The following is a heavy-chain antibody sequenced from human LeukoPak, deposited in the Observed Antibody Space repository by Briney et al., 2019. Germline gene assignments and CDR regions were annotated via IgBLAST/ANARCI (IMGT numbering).Heavy chain of an antibody. V-gene: IGHV3-21*01. Sequence: PGGSLRLSCAASAVTFNSYSMSWGRQAPGKGVEWGASITSTSVSTYYADSVKGRFTIPRDNAKTSLYLQMNSLRAEDTAVYYCARTYYDVLTSYNPYFDYWGQGTLVTVSS. CDR3: ARTYYDVLTSYNPYFDY. J-gene: IGHJ4*02. D-gene: IGHD3-9*01. CDR2: ITSTSVST. CDR1: AVTFNSYS.